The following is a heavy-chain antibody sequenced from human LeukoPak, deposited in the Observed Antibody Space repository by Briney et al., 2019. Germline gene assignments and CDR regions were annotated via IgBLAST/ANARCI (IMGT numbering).Heavy chain of an antibody. D-gene: IGHD4-23*01. CDR3: AAEGRPTVVTFRKGAVDL. V-gene: IGHV1-58*01. CDR2: IVVGSGNT. Sequence: SVKVSCKASGFTFTSSAVQWVRQARGQRLEWIGWIVVGSGNTNYAQKFQERVTITRDMSTSTVYMELSSLRSEDTAVYYCAAEGRPTVVTFRKGAVDLWGQATMVTVSS. J-gene: IGHJ3*01. CDR1: GFTFTSSA.